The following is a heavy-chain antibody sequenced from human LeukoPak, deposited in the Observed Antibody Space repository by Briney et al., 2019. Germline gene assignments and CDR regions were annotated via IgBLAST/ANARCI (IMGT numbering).Heavy chain of an antibody. CDR1: GFTFSSYA. D-gene: IGHD5-18*01. V-gene: IGHV3-23*01. Sequence: GGSLRLSCAASGFTFSSYAMSWVRQAPGKGLEWVSAISGSGGSTYYADSVMGRFTISRDNSKNTLYLQMNSLRAEDTAVYYCAKSTAMVNYFDYWGQGTLVTVSS. J-gene: IGHJ4*02. CDR3: AKSTAMVNYFDY. CDR2: ISGSGGST.